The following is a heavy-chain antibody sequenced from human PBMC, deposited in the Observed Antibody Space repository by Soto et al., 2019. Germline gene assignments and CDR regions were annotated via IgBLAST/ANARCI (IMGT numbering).Heavy chain of an antibody. V-gene: IGHV4-61*01. CDR3: ASARGYFDWLRVHYYGMDV. D-gene: IGHD3-9*01. CDR2: IYYSGST. Sequence: SETLSLTCTVSGGSVSSGSYYWSWIRQPPGKGLEWIGYIYYSGSTNYNTSLKSRVTISVDTSKNQFSLKLSSVTAADTAVYYCASARGYFDWLRVHYYGMDVWGQGTTVTVSS. J-gene: IGHJ6*02. CDR1: GGSVSSGSYY.